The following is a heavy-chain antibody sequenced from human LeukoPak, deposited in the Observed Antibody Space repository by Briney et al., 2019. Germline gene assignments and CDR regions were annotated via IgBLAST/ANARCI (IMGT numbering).Heavy chain of an antibody. Sequence: KPAETLSLTCTVSGGSITSSYWSWIRQSPGKGLEWIGYIHYTGSTNYNPSLKSRVTMLIDTSKNQFSLKLSSVTAADTAVYYCARGRYSAGDNWFDPWGQRTLVTVSS. J-gene: IGHJ5*02. CDR1: GGSITSSY. D-gene: IGHD3-9*01. CDR2: IHYTGST. V-gene: IGHV4-59*01. CDR3: ARGRYSAGDNWFDP.